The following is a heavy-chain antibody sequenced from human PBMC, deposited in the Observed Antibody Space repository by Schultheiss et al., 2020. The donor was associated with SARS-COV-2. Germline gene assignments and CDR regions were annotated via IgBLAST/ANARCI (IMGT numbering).Heavy chain of an antibody. V-gene: IGHV4-4*07. D-gene: IGHD3-22*01. Sequence: SETLSLTCAVYGGSFSGYYWSWIRQPAGKGLEWIGRIYTSGSTYYNPSLKSRVTISVDTSKNQFSLKLSSVTAADTAVYYCARDTGGYYDSSGYLYWGQGTLVTVSS. CDR2: IYTSGST. J-gene: IGHJ4*02. CDR3: ARDTGGYYDSSGYLY. CDR1: GGSFSGYY.